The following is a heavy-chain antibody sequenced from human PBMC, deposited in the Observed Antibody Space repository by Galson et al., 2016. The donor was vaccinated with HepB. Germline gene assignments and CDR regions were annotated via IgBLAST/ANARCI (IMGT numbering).Heavy chain of an antibody. J-gene: IGHJ5*02. CDR2: IYSEGTT. Sequence: SLRLSCAASGFTVTSNYMRWFRQAPGRGLEWVSLIYSEGTTDYADSVKGRFTISRDSSKNPLFLQMNRLRVEDTAVYYCGRDVGPWDRGTLVTVSS. CDR3: GRDVGP. V-gene: IGHV3-53*01. CDR1: GFTVTSNY.